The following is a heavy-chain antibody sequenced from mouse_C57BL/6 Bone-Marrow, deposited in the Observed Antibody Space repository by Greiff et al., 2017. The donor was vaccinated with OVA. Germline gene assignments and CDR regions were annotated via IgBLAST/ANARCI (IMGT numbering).Heavy chain of an antibody. D-gene: IGHD1-1*01. CDR1: GFTFSSYA. Sequence: EVNLVESGGGLVKPGGSLKLSCAASGFTFSSYAMSWVRQTPEKRLEWVATISDGGSYTYYPDNVKGRFTISRDNAKNNLYLQMSHLKSEDTAMYYCARGIRSPGDYWGQGTTLTVSS. J-gene: IGHJ2*01. CDR2: ISDGGSYT. CDR3: ARGIRSPGDY. V-gene: IGHV5-4*03.